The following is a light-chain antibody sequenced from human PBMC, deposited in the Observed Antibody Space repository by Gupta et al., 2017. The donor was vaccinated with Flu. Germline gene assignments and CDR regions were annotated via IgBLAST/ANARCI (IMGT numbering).Light chain of an antibody. V-gene: IGKV3-11*01. J-gene: IGKJ4*01. CDR1: QSVSSS. CDR3: QQRSNWTQFT. CDR2: DAS. Sequence: EIVLTQSPATLSLSPGERATLSCRASQSVSSSLDWYQQKPGQAPRLLIYDASNRATGIPARFSGSGLGTDLTLTISSLEPEDFAVYYCQQRSNWTQFTFGGGTKVEIK.